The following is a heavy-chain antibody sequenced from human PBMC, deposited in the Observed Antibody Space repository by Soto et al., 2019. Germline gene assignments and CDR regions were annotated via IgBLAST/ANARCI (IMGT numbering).Heavy chain of an antibody. CDR1: GGSISSGGYY. D-gene: IGHD3-3*01. CDR3: ARVDFGVVIILSGTIDI. J-gene: IGHJ3*02. V-gene: IGHV4-31*03. CDR2: ISYSGST. Sequence: SETLSLTCTVSGGSISSGGYYWSWIRQHPGKGLEWIGSISYSGSTYYNPSLKSRVTISVDTSKNHFSLKLSSVTAADTAVYYCARVDFGVVIILSGTIDIWGQGTMVTVSS.